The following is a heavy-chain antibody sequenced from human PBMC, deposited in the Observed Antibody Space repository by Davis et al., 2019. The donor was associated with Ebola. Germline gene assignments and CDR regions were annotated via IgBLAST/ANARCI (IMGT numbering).Heavy chain of an antibody. J-gene: IGHJ4*02. CDR2: IRYDGSNK. V-gene: IGHV3-30*02. Sequence: PGGSLRLSCAASGFTFSTYNMHWVRQAPGKGLEWVAFIRYDGSNKYYADSVKGRFTISRDNSKNTLYLQMNSLRAEDTAVYYCAKDLGHNFPHYFDYWGQGTLVTVSS. CDR3: AKDLGHNFPHYFDY. CDR1: GFTFSTYN. D-gene: IGHD1-20*01.